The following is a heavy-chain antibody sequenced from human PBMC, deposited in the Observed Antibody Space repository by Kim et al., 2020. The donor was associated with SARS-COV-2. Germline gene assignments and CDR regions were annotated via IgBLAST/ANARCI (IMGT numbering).Heavy chain of an antibody. J-gene: IGHJ4*02. Sequence: GGSLRLSCAASGFIFNNNGMHWVRQAPGKGLEWVAFISFDGTKKDYVDSVKGRFTLSRDNSKNTLYLQMDSLRPEDTAVYYCVRDSYGRIIRGNYFDYWGQGTLVSVSS. CDR2: ISFDGTKK. CDR1: GFIFNNNG. CDR3: VRDSYGRIIRGNYFDY. D-gene: IGHD3-10*01. V-gene: IGHV3-30-3*01.